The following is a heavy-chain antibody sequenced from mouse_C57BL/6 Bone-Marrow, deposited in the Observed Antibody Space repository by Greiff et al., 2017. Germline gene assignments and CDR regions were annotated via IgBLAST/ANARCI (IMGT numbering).Heavy chain of an antibody. CDR2: IDPENGDP. Sequence: VQLKQSGAELVRPGASVTLSCTASGFNIKDDYMHWVKQRPEQGLEWIGWIDPENGDPEYASKFQGKATITANTSSNTAYLQLSSLTSEDTAVYYCTTPIYYDYDDVFAYWGQGTLVTVSA. D-gene: IGHD2-4*01. CDR3: TTPIYYDYDDVFAY. V-gene: IGHV14-4*01. J-gene: IGHJ3*01. CDR1: GFNIKDDY.